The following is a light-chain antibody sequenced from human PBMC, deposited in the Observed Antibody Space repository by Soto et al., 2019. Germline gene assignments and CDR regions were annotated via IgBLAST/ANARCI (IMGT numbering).Light chain of an antibody. Sequence: EIVLTQSPGTLSLSPGERATLSCRASQSVGSSYLAWYQQKPGQAPRLLIYGASIRATGIPDRFSGSGSGTDFTLTISRLEPEDFAVYYCQQYGSSPWTFGHGTKVDIK. CDR2: GAS. CDR3: QQYGSSPWT. J-gene: IGKJ1*01. V-gene: IGKV3-20*01. CDR1: QSVGSSY.